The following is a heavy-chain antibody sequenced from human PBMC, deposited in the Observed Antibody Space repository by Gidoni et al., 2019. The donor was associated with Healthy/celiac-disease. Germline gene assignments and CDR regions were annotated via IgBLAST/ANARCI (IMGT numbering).Heavy chain of an antibody. CDR2: ISYDGSNK. CDR3: AKDRVGAKRRGYYYGMDV. J-gene: IGHJ6*02. Sequence: QVQLVESGGCVVQPGRSLRLSCAASGFPFSSYGMHWVRQAPGKGLEWVAVISYDGSNKYYADSVKGRFTISRDNSKNTLYLQMNSLRAEDTAVYYCAKDRVGAKRRGYYYGMDVWGQGTTVTVSS. V-gene: IGHV3-30*18. D-gene: IGHD1-26*01. CDR1: GFPFSSYG.